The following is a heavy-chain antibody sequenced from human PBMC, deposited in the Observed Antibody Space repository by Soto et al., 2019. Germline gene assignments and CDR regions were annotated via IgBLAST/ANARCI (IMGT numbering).Heavy chain of an antibody. CDR3: AKRAHDSSGYYYSWHFDY. J-gene: IGHJ4*02. CDR2: ISYDGSNK. D-gene: IGHD3-22*01. V-gene: IGHV3-30*18. CDR1: GFTFSSYG. Sequence: GGSLRLSCAASGFTFSSYGMHWVRQAPGKGLEWVAVISYDGSNKYYADSVKGRFTISRDNSKNALYLQMNSLRAEETDVYYCAKRAHDSSGYYYSWHFDYWVQGTMVGVCS.